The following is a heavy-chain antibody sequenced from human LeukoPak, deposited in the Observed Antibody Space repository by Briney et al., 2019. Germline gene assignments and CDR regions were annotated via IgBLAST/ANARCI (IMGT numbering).Heavy chain of an antibody. V-gene: IGHV3-21*01. Sequence: GGSLRLSCAASGFTFGSYSMNWVRQAPGKGLEWVSSISSSSYIYYADSVKGRFTISRDNAKNSLYLQMNSLRAEDTAVYYCARAHLDFWSGYPPNFDSWGQGTLVTVSS. CDR3: ARAHLDFWSGYPPNFDS. J-gene: IGHJ4*02. D-gene: IGHD3-3*01. CDR1: GFTFGSYS. CDR2: ISSSSYI.